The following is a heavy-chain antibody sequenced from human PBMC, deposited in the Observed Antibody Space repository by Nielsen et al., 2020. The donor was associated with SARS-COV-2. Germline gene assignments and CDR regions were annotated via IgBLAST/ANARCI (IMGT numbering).Heavy chain of an antibody. D-gene: IGHD4-17*01. Sequence: SETLSLTCTVSGGSISSSSYYWSWIRQPPGKGLEWIGYIYYSGSTNYNPSLKSRVTISVDTSKNQFSLKLSSVTAADTAVYYCARHSATVTDPWGWFDPWGQGTLVTVSS. J-gene: IGHJ5*02. V-gene: IGHV4-61*05. CDR1: GGSISSSSYY. CDR3: ARHSATVTDPWGWFDP. CDR2: IYYSGST.